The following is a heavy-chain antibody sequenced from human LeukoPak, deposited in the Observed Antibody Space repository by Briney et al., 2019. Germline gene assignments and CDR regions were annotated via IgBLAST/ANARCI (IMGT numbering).Heavy chain of an antibody. Sequence: SETLSLTCTVSGGSITTYFWSWIRQPPGKGLEWIGYIYYSGSTNYNPSLQSRVTISVDTSKNQFFLKVTSVTAADTAVYYCARGWGYFDYWGQGTLVTVSS. J-gene: IGHJ4*02. CDR3: ARGWGYFDY. CDR1: GGSITTYF. CDR2: IYYSGST. V-gene: IGHV4-59*08. D-gene: IGHD3-16*01.